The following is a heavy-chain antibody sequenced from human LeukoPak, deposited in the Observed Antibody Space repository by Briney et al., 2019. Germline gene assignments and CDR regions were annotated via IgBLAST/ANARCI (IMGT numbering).Heavy chain of an antibody. Sequence: ASVKVSCKTSRYTFTVHYMNWVRQAPGQGLEWMGRINPTTGVANYAQKFQGRITVTRDTSINTAYMELSSLTSDDTAVYYCARLDRNYYYLDVWGQGTTVTVSS. D-gene: IGHD1-1*01. CDR1: RYTFTVHY. CDR2: INPTTGVA. V-gene: IGHV1-2*06. J-gene: IGHJ6*03. CDR3: ARLDRNYYYLDV.